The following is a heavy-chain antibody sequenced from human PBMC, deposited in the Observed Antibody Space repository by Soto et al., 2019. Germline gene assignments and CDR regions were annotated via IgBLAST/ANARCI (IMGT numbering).Heavy chain of an antibody. Sequence: QVQLVESGGGLVKPGGSLRLSCAASGFAFSDYYMSWIRQAPGKGLEWVSYISSSGSTIYYADSVKGRFTISRDNAKNSXXRXMXXLRAEDTAVYYCARENEYYCGGDCYADDYYYGMDVWGQGTTVTVSS. CDR3: ARENEYYCGGDCYADDYYYGMDV. V-gene: IGHV3-11*01. J-gene: IGHJ6*02. CDR2: ISSSGSTI. CDR1: GFAFSDYY. D-gene: IGHD2-21*02.